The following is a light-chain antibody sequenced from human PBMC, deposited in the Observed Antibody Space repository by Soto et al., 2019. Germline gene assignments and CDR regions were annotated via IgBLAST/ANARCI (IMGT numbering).Light chain of an antibody. CDR2: EVS. CDR3: CSYAGSSTYV. Sequence: SVLTQPASVSGAPGQSVTLSCTGTSSEVGSYKLVSWYQQHPGKAPKLMIYEVSKRPSGVSNRFSGSKSGNTASLTISGLQAEDEADYYCCSYAGSSTYVFGTGTKVTVL. J-gene: IGLJ1*01. CDR1: SSEVGSYKL. V-gene: IGLV2-23*02.